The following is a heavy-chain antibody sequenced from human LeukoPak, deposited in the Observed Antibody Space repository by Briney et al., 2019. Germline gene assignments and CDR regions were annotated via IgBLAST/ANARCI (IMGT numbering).Heavy chain of an antibody. CDR3: ASGGLNWQLVH. D-gene: IGHD6-13*01. J-gene: IGHJ4*02. CDR2: ITPSGGTT. V-gene: IGHV1-46*01. Sequence: ASVKVSCQPSEYSFTSYYMHWVRQAPGQGLEWVGVITPSGGTTSYAQNFQCRVTMTRDPSSSTFYMDLSSLRSEDTAVYYCASGGLNWQLVHWGQGTLVSVSS. CDR1: EYSFTSYY.